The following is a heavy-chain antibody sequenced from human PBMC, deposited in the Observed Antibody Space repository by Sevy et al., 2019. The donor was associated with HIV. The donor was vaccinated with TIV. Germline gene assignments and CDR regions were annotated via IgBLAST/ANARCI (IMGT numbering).Heavy chain of an antibody. J-gene: IGHJ5*02. CDR3: ARAGSIAAQGGWFDP. Sequence: ASVKVSCKASGGTFSSYAISWVRQAPGQGLEWMGGIIPIFGTANYAQKFQGRVTITADESTSTAYMELSSLRSEDTAEYYCARAGSIAAQGGWFDPWGQGTLVTVSS. D-gene: IGHD6-6*01. CDR1: GGTFSSYA. V-gene: IGHV1-69*13. CDR2: IIPIFGTA.